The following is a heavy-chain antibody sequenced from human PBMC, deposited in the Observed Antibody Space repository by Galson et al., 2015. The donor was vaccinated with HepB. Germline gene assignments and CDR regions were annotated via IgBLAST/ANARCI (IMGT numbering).Heavy chain of an antibody. CDR2: IDWDNDK. J-gene: IGHJ3*02. D-gene: IGHD2-15*01. V-gene: IGHV2-70*11. CDR3: ARITAPGRDDDFDI. Sequence: PALVKPTQPLTLTCTFSGFSLSTRGMCVSWIRQPPGKALEWLARIDWDNDKYYTTSLKTRLTISKDTSKNQVVLTMTNMDPVDTATYYCARITAPGRDDDFDIWGQGTMVTVAS. CDR1: GFSLSTRGMC.